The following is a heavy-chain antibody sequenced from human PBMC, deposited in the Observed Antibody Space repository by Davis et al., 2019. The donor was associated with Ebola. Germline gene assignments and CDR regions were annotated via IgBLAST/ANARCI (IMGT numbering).Heavy chain of an antibody. CDR3: ARDYSYDSSGYYDY. CDR1: GGSFSGYY. V-gene: IGHV4-34*01. Sequence: MPSETLSLTCAVYGGSFSGYYWSWIRQPPGKGLEWIGEINHSGSTNYNPSLKSRVTISVDTSKNQFSLKLSSVTAADTAVYYCARDYSYDSSGYYDYWGQGTLVTVSS. CDR2: INHSGST. D-gene: IGHD3-22*01. J-gene: IGHJ4*02.